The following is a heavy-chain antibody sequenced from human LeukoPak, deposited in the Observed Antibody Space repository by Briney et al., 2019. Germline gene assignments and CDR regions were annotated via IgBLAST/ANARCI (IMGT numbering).Heavy chain of an antibody. CDR3: ARGRGYYGSGSYYNYYYGMDV. CDR2: IYTSGST. Sequence: SETLSLTCTVSGGSISSYYWSWIRQPAGKGLEWIGRIYTSGSTNYNPSLKSRVTISVDTSKNQFSLKLSSVTAADTAVYYCARGRGYYGSGSYYNYYYGMDVWGQGTTVTVSS. J-gene: IGHJ6*02. D-gene: IGHD3-10*01. CDR1: GGSISSYY. V-gene: IGHV4-4*07.